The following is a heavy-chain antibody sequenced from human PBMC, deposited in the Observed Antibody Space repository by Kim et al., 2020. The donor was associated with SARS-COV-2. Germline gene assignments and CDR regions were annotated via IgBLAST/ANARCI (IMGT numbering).Heavy chain of an antibody. J-gene: IGHJ4*02. Sequence: ANYAQKFQGRVTITADKSTSTAYMELSSLRSEDTAVYYCARDLGGISFDYWGQGTLVTVSS. D-gene: IGHD1-26*01. CDR3: ARDLGGISFDY. V-gene: IGHV1-69*04. CDR2: A.